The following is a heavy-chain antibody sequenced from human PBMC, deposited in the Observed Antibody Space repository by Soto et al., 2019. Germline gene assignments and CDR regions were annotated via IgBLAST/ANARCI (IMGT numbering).Heavy chain of an antibody. J-gene: IGHJ4*02. CDR3: AREGVVAATHY. CDR1: GFTFSDYY. V-gene: IGHV3-11*01. CDR2: ISSSGSTI. D-gene: IGHD2-15*01. Sequence: QVQLVESGGGLVKPGGSLRLSCAASGFTFSDYYMSWIRQAPGKGLEWVSYISSSGSTIYYADSLKGRFTISRDNANTARYLQMNSRRAEDPAVYYCAREGVVAATHYWGQGALVTVAS.